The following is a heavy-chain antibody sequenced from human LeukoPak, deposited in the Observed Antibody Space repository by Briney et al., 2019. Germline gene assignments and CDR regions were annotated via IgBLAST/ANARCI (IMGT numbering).Heavy chain of an antibody. CDR2: INPTSGRT. CDR3: ASGGEFRGSAFDI. Sequence: ASVKVSCKASGYTFTSYGISWVRQAPGQGLEWMGIINPTSGRTSYAQNFQARVTMTRDMSTNTMYMDLSSLKSEDTAVYYCASGGEFRGSAFDIWGQGTTVIVSS. CDR1: GYTFTSYG. V-gene: IGHV1-46*01. D-gene: IGHD3-10*01. J-gene: IGHJ3*02.